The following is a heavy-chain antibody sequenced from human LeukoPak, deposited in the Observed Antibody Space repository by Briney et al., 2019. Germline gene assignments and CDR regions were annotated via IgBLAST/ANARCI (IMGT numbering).Heavy chain of an antibody. CDR2: ITYEGGYNQ. J-gene: IGHJ6*02. CDR1: GFIFSTYG. V-gene: IGHV3-30*12. Sequence: GGSLRLSCAASGFIFSTYGMHWVRQAPGKGLEWVSFITYEGGYNQYYAESVKGRFTISRDNAKNSLYLQMNSLRAEDTAVYYCAREQGWSDSYYGMDVWGQGTTVTVSS. CDR3: AREQGWSDSYYGMDV.